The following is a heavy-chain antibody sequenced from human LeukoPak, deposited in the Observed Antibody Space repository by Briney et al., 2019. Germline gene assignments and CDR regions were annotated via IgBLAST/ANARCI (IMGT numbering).Heavy chain of an antibody. CDR2: ITGGGLHT. V-gene: IGHV3-23*01. CDR3: AKSLRNYVY. D-gene: IGHD1-7*01. CDR1: GFTFSSYA. J-gene: IGHJ4*02. Sequence: PGGSLRLSCAASGFTFSSYAMTWVRQAPGKGLEWVSAITGGGLHTYYADSVKGRFTVSRDNSKNTLYLQMNSLRAEDTAVYYCAKSLRNYVYWSQGTLVTVSS.